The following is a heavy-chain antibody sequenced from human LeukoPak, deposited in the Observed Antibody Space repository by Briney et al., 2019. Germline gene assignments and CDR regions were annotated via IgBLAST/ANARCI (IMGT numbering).Heavy chain of an antibody. J-gene: IGHJ1*01. CDR2: IYTSGST. CDR1: GGSISSCY. V-gene: IGHV4-4*07. Sequence: PSETLSLTCTVSGGSISSCYWSWIRQPAGKGLEWIGRIYTSGSTNYNPSLKSRVTMSVDTSKNQFSLKLSSVTAADTAVYYCARGSNGYSSSWYTAEYFQHWGQGTLVTVSS. CDR3: ARGSNGYSSSWYTAEYFQH. D-gene: IGHD6-13*01.